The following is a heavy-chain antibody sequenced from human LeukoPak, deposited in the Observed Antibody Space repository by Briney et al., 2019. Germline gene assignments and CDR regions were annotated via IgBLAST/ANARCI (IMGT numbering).Heavy chain of an antibody. D-gene: IGHD3-10*01. CDR1: GYTLTELS. Sequence: ASVKVSCKVSGYTLTELSMHWVRQAPGKGLEWMGGFDPEDGETIYAQKFQGRVTMTTDTSTSTAYMELRSLRSDDTAVYYCARPQYYYGSGSYSDAFDIWGQGTMVTVSS. CDR3: ARPQYYYGSGSYSDAFDI. V-gene: IGHV1-24*01. J-gene: IGHJ3*02. CDR2: FDPEDGET.